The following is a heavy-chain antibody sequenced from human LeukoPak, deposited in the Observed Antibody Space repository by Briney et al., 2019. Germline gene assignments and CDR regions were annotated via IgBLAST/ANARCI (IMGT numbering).Heavy chain of an antibody. CDR1: GGSISSYY. J-gene: IGHJ4*02. CDR2: IYYSGST. D-gene: IGHD3-3*01. Sequence: SETLSLTCTVSGGSISSYYWSWIRQPPGKGLEWIGYIYYSGSTNYNPSLKSRVTKSVDTSKNQFSLKLTSVTAADTAVYYCARGVPEYYDFWSGYFYYFDYWGQGTLVTVSS. V-gene: IGHV4-59*01. CDR3: ARGVPEYYDFWSGYFYYFDY.